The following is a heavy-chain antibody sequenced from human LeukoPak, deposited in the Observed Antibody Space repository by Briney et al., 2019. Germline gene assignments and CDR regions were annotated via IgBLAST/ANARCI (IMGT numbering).Heavy chain of an antibody. J-gene: IGHJ6*03. V-gene: IGHV1-18*01. CDR1: GYTFTSYG. CDR3: ARDRAIFGVVTGYYYYMDV. D-gene: IGHD3-3*01. CDR2: ISAYNGNT. Sequence: GASVKVSCKASGYTFTSYGISWVRQAPGQGFEWMGWISAYNGNTNYAQKLQGRVTMTTDTSTSTAYMELRSLRSDVTAVYYCARDRAIFGVVTGYYYYMDVWGKGTTVTVSS.